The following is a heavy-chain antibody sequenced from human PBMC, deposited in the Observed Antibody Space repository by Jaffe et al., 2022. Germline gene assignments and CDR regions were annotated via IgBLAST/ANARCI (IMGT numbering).Heavy chain of an antibody. CDR1: GGSISSGSYY. V-gene: IGHV4-61*02. Sequence: QVQLQESGPGLVKPSQTLSLTCTVSGGSISSGSYYWSWIRQPAGKGLEWIGRIYTSGSTNYNPSLKSRVTISVDTSKNQFSLKLSSVTAADTAVYYCARVGSYGDYLNWFDPWGQGTLVTVSS. D-gene: IGHD4-17*01. CDR3: ARVGSYGDYLNWFDP. J-gene: IGHJ5*02. CDR2: IYTSGST.